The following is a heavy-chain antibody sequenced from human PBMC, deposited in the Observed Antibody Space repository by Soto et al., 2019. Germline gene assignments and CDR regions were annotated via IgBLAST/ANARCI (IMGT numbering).Heavy chain of an antibody. J-gene: IGHJ4*02. D-gene: IGHD2-15*01. CDR3: ARGVVAATFDY. CDR2: IYYSGST. CDR1: GGSISSGGYY. V-gene: IGHV4-31*03. Sequence: PSETLSLTCTVSGGSISSGGYYWSWIRQHPGKGLEWIGYIYYSGSTYYNPSLKSRVTISVDTSKNQFSLKLGSVTAADTAVYYCARGVVAATFDYWGQGTLVTAPQ.